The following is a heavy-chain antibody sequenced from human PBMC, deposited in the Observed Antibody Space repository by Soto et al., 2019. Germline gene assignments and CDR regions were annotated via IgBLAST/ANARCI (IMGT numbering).Heavy chain of an antibody. CDR2: ISFDGSNK. J-gene: IGHJ6*02. D-gene: IGHD5-12*01. CDR3: ARVPGDMVAILYNYPLDGREPLSDVDV. V-gene: IGHV3-30-3*01. CDR1: GFTFSYYP. Sequence: QMQLVESGGGAVQPGRSLRLSCAASGFTFSYYPMHWVRQAPGKGLEWVAVISFDGSNKYYADSVNGRFTIYRDNSKNMLYLQMNSLRGEDTAVYYCARVPGDMVAILYNYPLDGREPLSDVDVWGQGTTVTVSS.